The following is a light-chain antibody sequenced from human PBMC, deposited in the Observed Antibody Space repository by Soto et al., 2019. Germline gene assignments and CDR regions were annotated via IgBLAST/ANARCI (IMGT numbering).Light chain of an antibody. CDR2: DDS. V-gene: IGKV1-5*01. J-gene: IGKJ1*01. CDR3: QHYYNYPWT. Sequence: DIQMTQSPSSLSASVGDRVSITCRASQSISTWLAWYQQQPGGAPRLLIYDDSSLQSGVPSRFSGNGSGTEFTLTISSLQPDDFSSYYCQHYYNYPWTFGQGTKV. CDR1: QSISTW.